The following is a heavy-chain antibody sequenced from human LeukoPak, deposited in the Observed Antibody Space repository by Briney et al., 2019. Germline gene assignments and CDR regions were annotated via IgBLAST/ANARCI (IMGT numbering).Heavy chain of an antibody. CDR1: GFTFSNYW. D-gene: IGHD5-18*01. Sequence: GGSLRLSCAVSGFTFSNYWLSWVRQAPGKGLEWVANINRDGSEKYYVDSVKGRFTISRDNAKNSLYLQMNSLRAEDTAVYYCARCRGYSYGYADCWGQGTLVTVSS. V-gene: IGHV3-7*01. J-gene: IGHJ4*02. CDR3: ARCRGYSYGYADC. CDR2: INRDGSEK.